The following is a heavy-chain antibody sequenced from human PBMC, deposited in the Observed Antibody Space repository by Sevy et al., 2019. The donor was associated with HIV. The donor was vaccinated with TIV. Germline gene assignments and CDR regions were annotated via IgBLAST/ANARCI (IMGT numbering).Heavy chain of an antibody. Sequence: GGSLRLSCTASGFNFSRYAMSWVRQAPGRGLEWVSGIGANIVTTYYTVSVEGRLTISRDKSKDTLSLQMNSLRAEDTAVYYCAKGFDASGSPSFDYGMDVWGQGTTVTVSS. CDR2: IGANIVTT. J-gene: IGHJ6*02. CDR1: GFNFSRYA. CDR3: AKGFDASGSPSFDYGMDV. D-gene: IGHD3-10*01. V-gene: IGHV3-23*01.